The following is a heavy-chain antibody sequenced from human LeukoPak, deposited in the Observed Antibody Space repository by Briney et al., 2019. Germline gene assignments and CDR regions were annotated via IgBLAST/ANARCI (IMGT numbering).Heavy chain of an antibody. J-gene: IGHJ4*02. D-gene: IGHD6-6*01. CDR3: ARGTPSEQLVLD. Sequence: GASVKVSCKASGGTFSSYAISWVRQAPGQGLEWMGRIIPIFGTANYAQKFQGRGTITTDESTSTAYMELSSLRSEDTAVYYCARGTPSEQLVLDWGQGTLVTVSS. CDR2: IIPIFGTA. CDR1: GGTFSSYA. V-gene: IGHV1-69*05.